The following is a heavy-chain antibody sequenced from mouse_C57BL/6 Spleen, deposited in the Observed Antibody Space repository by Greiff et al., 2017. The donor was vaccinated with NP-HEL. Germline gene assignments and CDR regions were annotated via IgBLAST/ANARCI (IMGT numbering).Heavy chain of an antibody. CDR1: GFNIKDYY. J-gene: IGHJ2*01. V-gene: IGHV14-2*01. CDR2: IDPEDGET. Sequence: VQLQQSGAELVKPGASVKLSCTASGFNIKDYYMHWVKQRTEQGLAWIGRIDPEDGETKYAPTFQGKATITADTSSNTAYLQLSSLTSEDTAVYYCARGVSLDYWGQGTTLTVSS. CDR3: ARGVSLDY.